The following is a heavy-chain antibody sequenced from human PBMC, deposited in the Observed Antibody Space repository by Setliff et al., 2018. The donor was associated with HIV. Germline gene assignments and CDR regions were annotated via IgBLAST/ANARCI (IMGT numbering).Heavy chain of an antibody. CDR1: GGSISSHY. D-gene: IGHD1-7*01. V-gene: IGHV4-59*11. J-gene: IGHJ6*03. Sequence: PSETLSLTCSVSGGSISSHYWSWIRQPLGKGLEWIGNIYYSGSTKCNPSLKSRVTMSVETSKNQFSLNLSSVTAADTAVYYCARGWQLGLPGTYYYYMDVWGKGTTVTVSS. CDR3: ARGWQLGLPGTYYYYMDV. CDR2: IYYSGST.